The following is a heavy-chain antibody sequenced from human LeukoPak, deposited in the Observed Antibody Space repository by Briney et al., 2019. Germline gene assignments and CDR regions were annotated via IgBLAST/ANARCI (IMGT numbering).Heavy chain of an antibody. CDR2: ISWNSAGI. CDR3: AKSVRAGRDGMDV. CDR1: RFTFDDYA. V-gene: IGHV3-9*01. D-gene: IGHD2-8*02. J-gene: IGHJ6*02. Sequence: GGSLRLSCAASRFTFDDYAMHWVRQAPGKGLEWESGISWNSAGIGYADSVKGRFTISRDNAKNSLYLQMNSLRAEDTALYYCAKSVRAGRDGMDVWGQGTTVTVSS.